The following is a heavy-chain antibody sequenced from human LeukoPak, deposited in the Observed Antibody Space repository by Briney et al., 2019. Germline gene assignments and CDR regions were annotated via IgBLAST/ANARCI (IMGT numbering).Heavy chain of an antibody. CDR1: GYSFTSYW. Sequence: GESLKISCKGSGYSFTSYWIGWVRQMPGKGLEWMGIIYPGDSDTRYSPSFQGQVTISADKSISTAYLQWSSLKASDTAMYYCARRSRDGYIVHNWFDPWGQGTLVTVSS. CDR3: ARRSRDGYIVHNWFDP. D-gene: IGHD5-24*01. J-gene: IGHJ5*02. V-gene: IGHV5-51*01. CDR2: IYPGDSDT.